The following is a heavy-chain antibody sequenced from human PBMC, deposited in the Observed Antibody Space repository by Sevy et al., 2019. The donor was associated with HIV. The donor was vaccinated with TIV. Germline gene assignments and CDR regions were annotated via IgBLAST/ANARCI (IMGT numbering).Heavy chain of an antibody. V-gene: IGHV4-34*01. CDR3: VRGQEYYYDSSGYYSLYNWFDP. CDR1: GGSFSGYY. D-gene: IGHD3-22*01. CDR2: INHSGST. J-gene: IGHJ5*02. Sequence: SETLSLTCAVYGGSFSGYYWSWIRLPPGKGLEWIGEINHSGSTNYNPSLKSRVTISVDTSKNQFSLKLSSVTAADTAVYYCVRGQEYYYDSSGYYSLYNWFDPWGQGTLVTVSS.